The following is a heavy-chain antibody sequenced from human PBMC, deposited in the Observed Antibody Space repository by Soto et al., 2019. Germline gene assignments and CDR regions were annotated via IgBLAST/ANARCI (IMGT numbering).Heavy chain of an antibody. J-gene: IGHJ6*02. CDR1: GGSISSGGYY. Sequence: SETLSLTCTVSGGSISSGGYYWSWIRQHPGKGLEWIGYIYYSGSTYYNPSLKSRVTISVDTSKNQFSLKLSSVTAADTAVYYCARVVRKDYYYYGMDVWGQGTTVTVSS. V-gene: IGHV4-31*03. D-gene: IGHD3-10*01. CDR2: IYYSGST. CDR3: ARVVRKDYYYYGMDV.